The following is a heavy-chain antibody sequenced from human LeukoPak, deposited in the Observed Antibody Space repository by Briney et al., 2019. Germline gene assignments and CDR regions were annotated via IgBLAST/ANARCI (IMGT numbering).Heavy chain of an antibody. D-gene: IGHD6-13*01. V-gene: IGHV4-39*01. CDR2: IHYTGGT. J-gene: IGHJ5*02. Sequence: PGGSLRLSCAASGFTFSSYAMHWVRQPPGKGLEWIASIHYTGGTYYIPSLKSRVTTSIDTSNNHFSLKLSSTTAADTAMYYCARYSASTGWFDPWGQGTLVTVSS. CDR3: ARYSASTGWFDP. CDR1: GFTFSSYAMH.